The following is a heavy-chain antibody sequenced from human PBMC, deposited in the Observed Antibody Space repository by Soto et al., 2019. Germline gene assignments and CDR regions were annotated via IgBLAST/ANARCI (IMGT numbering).Heavy chain of an antibody. CDR1: GFTFSSYS. CDR3: ARDHTPQGRAGYGMDV. Sequence: PGGSLRLSCAASGFTFSSYSMNWVRQAPGKGLEWVSSISSSSSYIYYADSVKGRFTISRDNAKNSLYLQMNSLRAEDTAVYYCARDHTPQGRAGYGMDVWGQGTTVTVSS. V-gene: IGHV3-21*01. J-gene: IGHJ6*02. CDR2: ISSSSSYI.